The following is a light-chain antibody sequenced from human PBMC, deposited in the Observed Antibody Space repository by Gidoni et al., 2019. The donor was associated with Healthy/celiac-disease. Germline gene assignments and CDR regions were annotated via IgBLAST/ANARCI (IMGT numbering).Light chain of an antibody. V-gene: IGKV2-28*01. CDR1: QRLLHSNGYNY. J-gene: IGKJ1*01. CDR2: LGS. Sequence: DIVMTQSPLSLPVNPGETASISCRSSQRLLHSNGYNYLDWYLQTPGQAPQLLLFLGSNRASGVPHRFSGSGSGTYFTLKVSRVEADDVGVYYCMQALQTPPWTFGQGTKVEIK. CDR3: MQALQTPPWT.